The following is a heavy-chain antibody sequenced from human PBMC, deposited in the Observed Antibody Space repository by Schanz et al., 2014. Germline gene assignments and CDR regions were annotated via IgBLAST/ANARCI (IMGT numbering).Heavy chain of an antibody. V-gene: IGHV3-30*18. J-gene: IGHJ5*01. CDR2: VSSDGNND. CDR3: AKQHSVRGVIYLNWFDS. Sequence: QGQLVESGGGVVQPGRSLRLSCAASGFTFSSYALHWVRQAPGKGLEWVALVSSDGNNDYYTDSVKGRFTISRDNSKNTVHLQMNSLRAEDTAVYYCAKQHSVRGVIYLNWFDSWGQGTLVTVSS. D-gene: IGHD3-16*02. CDR1: GFTFSSYA.